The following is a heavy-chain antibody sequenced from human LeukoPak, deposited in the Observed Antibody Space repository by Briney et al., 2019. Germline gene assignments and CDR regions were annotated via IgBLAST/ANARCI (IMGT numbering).Heavy chain of an antibody. Sequence: GGSLRLSCAASGFTFSSYAMSWVRQAPGKGLEWVSAISGSGGNTYYADSVKGRFTISRDNSKNTLYLQMDSLRTEDTAIYYCAKRWYYFDYWGQGTLVTVSS. CDR1: GFTFSSYA. CDR2: ISGSGGNT. V-gene: IGHV3-23*01. D-gene: IGHD2-15*01. CDR3: AKRWYYFDY. J-gene: IGHJ4*02.